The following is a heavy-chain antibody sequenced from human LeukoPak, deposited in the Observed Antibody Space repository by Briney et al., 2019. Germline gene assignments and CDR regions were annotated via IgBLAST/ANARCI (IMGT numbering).Heavy chain of an antibody. CDR1: GYSFTTYC. CDR2: IYPGDSDT. V-gene: IGHV5-51*01. CDR3: ARRAGDYIDY. J-gene: IGHJ4*02. D-gene: IGHD3-10*01. Sequence: GESLMISCKGSGYSFTTYCIDWVRQMPGKGLEWMGIIYPGDSDTRYSPSFQGQVTISADKSISTAYLQWSSLKASDTAMYYCARRAGDYIDYWGQGTLVTVSS.